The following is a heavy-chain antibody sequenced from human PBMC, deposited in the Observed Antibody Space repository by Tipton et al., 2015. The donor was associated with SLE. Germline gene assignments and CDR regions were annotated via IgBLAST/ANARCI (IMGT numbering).Heavy chain of an antibody. CDR3: ARRGVAAAATGFDP. J-gene: IGHJ5*02. CDR2: IFYSGCT. Sequence: TLSLTCTVSGGSLSSSSYYWGWSRQPPGKGLEGIGSIFYSGCTYYNPSPKSRVTLSVDTSKNQFSLKLRSVTAADTAVYYCARRGVAAAATGFDPWGQGTLVTVSS. V-gene: IGHV4-39*01. CDR1: GGSLSSSSYY. D-gene: IGHD6-13*01.